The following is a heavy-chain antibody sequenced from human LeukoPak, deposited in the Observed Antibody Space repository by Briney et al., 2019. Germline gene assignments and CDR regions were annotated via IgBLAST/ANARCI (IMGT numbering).Heavy chain of an antibody. V-gene: IGHV4-38-2*02. CDR3: ARGTYGYYMDV. CDR2: IYRSGST. Sequence: SETLSLTCSGSNYSISNSLFWGWLRQPPGKGLEWIGSIYRSGSTFYNPSLKSRVTISLDTSKNQFSLKLSSVTAADTAVYFCARGTYGYYMDVWGKGTTVTVSS. J-gene: IGHJ6*03. D-gene: IGHD4-17*01. CDR1: NYSISNSLF.